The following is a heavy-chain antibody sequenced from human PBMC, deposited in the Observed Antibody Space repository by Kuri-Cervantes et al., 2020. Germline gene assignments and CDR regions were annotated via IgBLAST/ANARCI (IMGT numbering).Heavy chain of an antibody. V-gene: IGHV4-59*01. CDR2: IYYSGST. CDR3: ASITPPIPMDDAFDI. Sequence: SETLSLTCTVSGGSISSYYWSWIRQPPGKGLEWIGYIYYSGSTNYNPSLKSRVTISVDTSKNQLSLKLSSVTAADTAVYYCASITPPIPMDDAFDIWGQGTMVTVSS. J-gene: IGHJ3*02. CDR1: GGSISSYY. D-gene: IGHD3-10*01.